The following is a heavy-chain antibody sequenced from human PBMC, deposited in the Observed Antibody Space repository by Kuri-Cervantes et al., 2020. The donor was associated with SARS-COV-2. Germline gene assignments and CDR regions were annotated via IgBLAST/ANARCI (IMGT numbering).Heavy chain of an antibody. CDR1: GGTFSSYA. D-gene: IGHD2-2*01. CDR2: IIPIFGTA. Sequence: GGSLRLSCKASGGTFSSYAISWVRQAPGQGLEWMGGIIPIFGTANYAQKFQGRVTITADESTSTAYMELSSLRSEDTAVYYCARGRHEDIVVVPDDYYYGMDVWGQGTTVTVSS. CDR3: ARGRHEDIVVVPDDYYYGMDV. V-gene: IGHV1-69*01. J-gene: IGHJ6*02.